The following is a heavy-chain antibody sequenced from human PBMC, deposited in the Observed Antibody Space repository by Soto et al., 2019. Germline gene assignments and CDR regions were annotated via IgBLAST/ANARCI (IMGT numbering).Heavy chain of an antibody. Sequence: PGGSLRLSCAASGFTVSSNYMSWVRQAPGKGLEWVSVIYSGGSTYYADSVKGRFTISRDNSKNTLYLQMNSLRAEDTAVYYCARRPVDDYGLDYWGQGTLVTVSS. J-gene: IGHJ4*02. CDR3: ARRPVDDYGLDY. CDR2: IYSGGST. V-gene: IGHV3-66*04. D-gene: IGHD4-17*01. CDR1: GFTVSSNY.